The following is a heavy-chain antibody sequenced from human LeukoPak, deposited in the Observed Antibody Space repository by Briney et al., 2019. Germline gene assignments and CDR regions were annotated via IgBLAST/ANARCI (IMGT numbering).Heavy chain of an antibody. D-gene: IGHD5-18*01. CDR1: VYTFTGYY. CDR2: INPNSGGT. CDR3: ARDPDMFSYGLVSWFDP. Sequence: ASVKVSCKASVYTFTGYYMHLVRQAPGQGLEGMGWINPNSGGTNYAQKFQGTVTMTRDTSISTAFMELSTLRSDDTAVYYCARDPDMFSYGLVSWFDPWGQGTLVTVSS. J-gene: IGHJ5*02. V-gene: IGHV1-2*02.